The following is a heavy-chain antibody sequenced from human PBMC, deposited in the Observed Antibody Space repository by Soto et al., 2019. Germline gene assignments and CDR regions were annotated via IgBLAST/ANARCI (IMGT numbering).Heavy chain of an antibody. V-gene: IGHV3-21*02. J-gene: IGHJ5*02. Sequence: EVQLVESGGGLVKPGGSLRLSCAASGFTFRSFTMNWFRQAPGKGLEWVSTISSNSAYIYYTDALRGSFTISRDNAKNSLPLQMNSLRAEDTAVYYCTRDASRDSSARGWFDPWGPGTLVTVSS. CDR3: TRDASRDSSARGWFDP. CDR1: GFTFRSFT. D-gene: IGHD6-13*01. CDR2: ISSNSAYI.